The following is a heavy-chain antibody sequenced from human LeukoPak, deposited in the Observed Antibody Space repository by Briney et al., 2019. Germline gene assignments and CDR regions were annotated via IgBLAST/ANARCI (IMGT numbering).Heavy chain of an antibody. V-gene: IGHV3-30*18. CDR1: GFTFSSYG. D-gene: IGHD3-22*01. CDR3: AKDGSSGYYPYAFDI. CDR2: ISYDGSNK. Sequence: PGRSLRLSCAASGFTFSSYGMNGLRQAPGKGLEGVAVISYDGSNKYYADSVKGRFTISRDNSKNTLYLQMNSLRAEDTAVYYCAKDGSSGYYPYAFDIWGQGTKVTVSS. J-gene: IGHJ3*02.